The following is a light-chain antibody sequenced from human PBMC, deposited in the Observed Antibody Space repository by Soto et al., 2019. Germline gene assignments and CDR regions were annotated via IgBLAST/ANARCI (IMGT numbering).Light chain of an antibody. CDR1: SSDVGGYNY. CDR2: DVS. J-gene: IGLJ1*01. CDR3: SSYTSSSTFPCV. Sequence: SALTQPASVSGSPGQSITISCTGTSSDVGGYNYVSWYRQHPGKAPKVLIYDVSDRPSGVSNRFSGSKSGNTASLTISGLQAEDEADYYCSSYTSSSTFPCVFGTGTKVTVL. V-gene: IGLV2-14*01.